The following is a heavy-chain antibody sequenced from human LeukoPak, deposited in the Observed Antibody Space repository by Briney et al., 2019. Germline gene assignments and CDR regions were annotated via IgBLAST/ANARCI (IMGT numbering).Heavy chain of an antibody. CDR1: GFTFSSYA. CDR3: AKDRLYDYFWGIFIDY. V-gene: IGHV3-23*01. J-gene: IGHJ4*02. Sequence: GGSPRLSCAASGFTFSSYAMSWVRQAPGKGLEWVSAISGSGGSTYYADSVKGRFTISRDNSKNTLYLQMNSLRPENTPVYYCAKDRLYDYFWGIFIDYWGQGPLVTSSS. D-gene: IGHD3-16*01. CDR2: ISGSGGST.